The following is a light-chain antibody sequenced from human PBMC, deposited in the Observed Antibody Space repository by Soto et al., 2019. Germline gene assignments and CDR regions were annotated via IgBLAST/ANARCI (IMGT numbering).Light chain of an antibody. CDR1: QSVSNNY. V-gene: IGKV3-20*01. CDR3: QQYGTTPFT. Sequence: EIVLTQSPGTLSLSPGERATLSCRASQSVSNNYLAWYQQKPGQAPRLLISGASNRATGIPDRFRGSGSGTDVTLAISRLEPEDFAVYYCQQYGTTPFTFGPGTRVDLK. CDR2: GAS. J-gene: IGKJ3*01.